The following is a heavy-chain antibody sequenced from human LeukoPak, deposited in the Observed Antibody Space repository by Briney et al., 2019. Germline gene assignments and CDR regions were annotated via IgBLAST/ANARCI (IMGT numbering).Heavy chain of an antibody. CDR1: GGSISNYY. J-gene: IGHJ4*02. D-gene: IGHD3-3*01. Sequence: PSETLSLTCTVSGGSISNYYWSWIRQPGGKGMEWIGRIYTSGSTNYNPSLKSRVTMSVATSKNQFSLKLNSVTAAATAVYYCANDGRFLEFDDWGQGTLVTVAS. CDR2: IYTSGST. CDR3: ANDGRFLEFDD. V-gene: IGHV4-4*07.